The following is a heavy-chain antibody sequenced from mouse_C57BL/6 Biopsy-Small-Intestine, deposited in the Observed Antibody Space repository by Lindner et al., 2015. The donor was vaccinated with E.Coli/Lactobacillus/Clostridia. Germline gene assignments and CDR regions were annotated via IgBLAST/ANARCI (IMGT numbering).Heavy chain of an antibody. CDR2: INPASDYT. CDR3: ARYIPTEEGYAMDY. D-gene: IGHD1-1*01. Sequence: VQLQESGAELAKPGASVKLSCKASGYTFTTYWIHWVKQRPGQGLEWIGYINPASDYTKYNQRFKDKATLTADTSSNTAYMQLSSLTYEDSAVYYCARYIPTEEGYAMDYWGQGTSVTVSS. V-gene: IGHV1-7*01. J-gene: IGHJ4*01. CDR1: GYTFTTYW.